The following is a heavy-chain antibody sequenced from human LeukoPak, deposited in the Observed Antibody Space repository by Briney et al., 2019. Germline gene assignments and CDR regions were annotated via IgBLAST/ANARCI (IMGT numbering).Heavy chain of an antibody. Sequence: GGSLRLSCAASGFTFSSYGMHWVRQAPGKGLEWVAFIRHDGINKYYAESVKGRFTISRDDAKNSLYLQMNSLRAEDTAVYYCARTVATINYFDYWGQGTLVTVSS. J-gene: IGHJ4*02. D-gene: IGHD5-12*01. CDR3: ARTVATINYFDY. CDR2: IRHDGINK. CDR1: GFTFSSYG. V-gene: IGHV3-30*02.